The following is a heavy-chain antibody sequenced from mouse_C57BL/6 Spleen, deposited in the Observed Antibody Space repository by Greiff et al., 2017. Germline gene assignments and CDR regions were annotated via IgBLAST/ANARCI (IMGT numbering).Heavy chain of an antibody. CDR3: ARGYYGSSYGD. CDR2: LYPGSGST. Sequence: VQLQQPGAELVKPGASVKMSCKASGYTFTSYWITWVKQRPGQGLEWIGDLYPGSGSTNYNEKFKSKATLTVDTSSSTAYMQLSSLTSEDAAVYYCARGYYGSSYGDWGQGTTLTVSS. V-gene: IGHV1-55*01. CDR1: GYTFTSYW. D-gene: IGHD1-1*01. J-gene: IGHJ2*01.